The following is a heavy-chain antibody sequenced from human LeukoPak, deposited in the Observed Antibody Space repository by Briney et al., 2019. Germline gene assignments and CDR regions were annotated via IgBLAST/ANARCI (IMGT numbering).Heavy chain of an antibody. CDR3: ARMGSSWYSNY. D-gene: IGHD6-13*01. J-gene: IGHJ4*02. Sequence: GGSLRLSCAASGFTFSSYWMSWVRQAPGKGLEWVANIKQDGSEKYYVDSVKGRFTISRDNSKNTLYLQMNSLRAEDTAVYYCARMGSSWYSNYWGQGTLVTVSS. V-gene: IGHV3-7*01. CDR2: IKQDGSEK. CDR1: GFTFSSYW.